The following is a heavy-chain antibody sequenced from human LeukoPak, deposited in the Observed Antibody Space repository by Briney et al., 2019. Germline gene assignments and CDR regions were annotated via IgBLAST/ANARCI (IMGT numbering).Heavy chain of an antibody. D-gene: IGHD6-13*01. J-gene: IGHJ1*01. CDR3: ARVLSYGYSSSWHRGYFQH. Sequence: ASVKVSCKASGYTFTGYYMHWVRQAPGQGLEWMGWINPNSGGTNYAQKFQGRVTMTRDTSISTAYMELSRLRSDDTAVYYCARVLSYGYSSSWHRGYFQHWGQGTLVTVSS. V-gene: IGHV1-2*02. CDR2: INPNSGGT. CDR1: GYTFTGYY.